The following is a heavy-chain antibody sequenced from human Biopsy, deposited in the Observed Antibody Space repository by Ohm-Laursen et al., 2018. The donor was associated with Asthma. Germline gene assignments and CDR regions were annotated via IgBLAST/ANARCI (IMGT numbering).Heavy chain of an antibody. V-gene: IGHV3-48*02. CDR1: GFTFSSYS. D-gene: IGHD5-18*01. CDR3: ARFKRGYSYGYAGVFDY. CDR2: ISSSSSTI. Sequence: SLRLSCAASGFTFSSYSMNWVRQAPGNGLEWVSNISSSSSTIYYADSVKGRCTISRDNAKNSLYLQMNSLRDEDTAVYYCARFKRGYSYGYAGVFDYWGQGTLVTVSS. J-gene: IGHJ4*02.